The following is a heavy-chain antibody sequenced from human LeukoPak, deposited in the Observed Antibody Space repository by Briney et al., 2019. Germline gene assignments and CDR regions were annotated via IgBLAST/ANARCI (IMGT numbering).Heavy chain of an antibody. CDR2: VYYSGYT. V-gene: IGHV4-39*01. CDR3: AKQASVVNLATQFEH. Sequence: SETLSLSCTVSGDSINNNYYYWIWIRQPPGKGLEWIGSVYYSGYTHYNPSLENRVTISVDTAKNQFSLKLTSVTAADTAMYFWAKQASVVNLATQFEHWGQGALVTVSS. CDR1: GDSINNNYYY. J-gene: IGHJ4*02. D-gene: IGHD2-21*01.